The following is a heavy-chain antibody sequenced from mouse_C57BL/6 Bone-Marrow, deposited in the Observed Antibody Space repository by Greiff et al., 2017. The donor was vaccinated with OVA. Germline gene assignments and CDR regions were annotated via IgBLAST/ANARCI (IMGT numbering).Heavy chain of an antibody. CDR1: GFNIKDYY. J-gene: IGHJ4*01. D-gene: IGHD4-1*01. V-gene: IGHV14-1*01. CDR3: TTLTGPYAMDY. Sequence: EVQLQASGAELVRPGASVKLSCTASGFNIKDYYMHWVKQRPEQGLEWIGRIDPEDGDSDYAPKFQGKATMTSDTSSNTAYLQLGSLTSEDTAVYYCTTLTGPYAMDYWGQGTSVTVSS. CDR2: IDPEDGDS.